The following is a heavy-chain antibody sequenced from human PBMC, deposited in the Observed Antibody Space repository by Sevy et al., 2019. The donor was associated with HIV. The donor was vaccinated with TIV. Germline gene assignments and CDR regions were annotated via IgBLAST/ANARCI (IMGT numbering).Heavy chain of an antibody. CDR2: IWYDGSSG. J-gene: IGHJ4*02. CDR3: VRGADYYVRSGANCDY. CDR1: GFTLSYYG. Sequence: GGSLRLSCAASGFTLSYYGMHWFRQAPGKGLEWVALIWYDGSSGYYADSVRGRFTISRDNSKNTLYLQMNSLRAEDTAVYYCVRGADYYVRSGANCDYWGQGTLVTVSS. V-gene: IGHV3-33*01. D-gene: IGHD3-22*01.